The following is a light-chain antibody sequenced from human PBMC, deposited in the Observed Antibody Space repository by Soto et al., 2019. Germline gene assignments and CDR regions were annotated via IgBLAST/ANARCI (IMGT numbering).Light chain of an antibody. CDR2: DDN. CDR3: GSWDDSLTAHV. Sequence: QSVLTQPPSVSAAPGQKVTISCSGSSSNIGGNSVSWYQQLPGTAPKLLIYDDNKRPSGIPDRFSGSKSGTSATLGITGFQAGDEADYCCGSWDDSLTAHVFGVGTKGHRP. V-gene: IGLV1-51*01. CDR1: SSNIGGNS. J-gene: IGLJ1*01.